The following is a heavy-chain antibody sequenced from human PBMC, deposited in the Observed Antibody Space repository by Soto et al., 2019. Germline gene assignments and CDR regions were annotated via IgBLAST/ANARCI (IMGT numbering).Heavy chain of an antibody. V-gene: IGHV4-34*01. CDR3: ARRHRLVPAAPAVDY. Sequence: PSETLSLTCAVYGGSFSGYYWSWIRQPPGKGLERIGEINHSGSTNYNPSLKSRVTISVDTSKNQFSLKLSSVTAADTAVYYCARRHRLVPAAPAVDYWGQGTLVTVSS. CDR2: INHSGST. D-gene: IGHD2-2*01. J-gene: IGHJ4*02. CDR1: GGSFSGYY.